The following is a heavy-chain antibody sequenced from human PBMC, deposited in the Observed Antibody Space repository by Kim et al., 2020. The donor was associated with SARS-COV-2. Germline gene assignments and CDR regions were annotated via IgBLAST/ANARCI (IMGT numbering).Heavy chain of an antibody. J-gene: IGHJ4*03. V-gene: IGHV3-7*04. Sequence: SVKGRITSSRDNAKNSLYLQMNSLRAEDTAVYYCARGDLCGDYGDYYFDYWGQGTLVTVSS. D-gene: IGHD4-17*01. CDR3: ARGDLCGDYGDYYFDY.